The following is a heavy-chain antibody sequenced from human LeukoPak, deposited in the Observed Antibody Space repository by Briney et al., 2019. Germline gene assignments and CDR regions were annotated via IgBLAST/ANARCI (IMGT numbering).Heavy chain of an antibody. CDR1: GYTFTSYD. J-gene: IGHJ5*02. CDR2: MNPNSGNT. Sequence: GASVKVSCKASGYTFTSYDINWVRQATGQGLEWMGWMNPNSGNTGYAQKFQGRVTMTRNTSISTAYMELSSLRSEDTAAYYCARGPAVYDYVWGSFNWFDPWGQGTLVTVSS. D-gene: IGHD3-16*01. V-gene: IGHV1-8*01. CDR3: ARGPAVYDYVWGSFNWFDP.